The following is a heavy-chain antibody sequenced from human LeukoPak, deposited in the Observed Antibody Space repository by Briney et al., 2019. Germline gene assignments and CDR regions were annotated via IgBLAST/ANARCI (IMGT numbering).Heavy chain of an antibody. Sequence: GASVKVSCKASGYTFTNYAIHWVRQAPGQRFEWMGWINAANGHTKYSQEFQDRITITRDTFATTAYMELSNLRSEDMALYYCARGRGPPNSNRDFYYYYYMDVWGTGTTVTASS. CDR1: GYTFTNYA. CDR3: ARGRGPPNSNRDFYYYYYMDV. CDR2: INAANGHT. J-gene: IGHJ6*03. V-gene: IGHV1-3*03. D-gene: IGHD6-13*01.